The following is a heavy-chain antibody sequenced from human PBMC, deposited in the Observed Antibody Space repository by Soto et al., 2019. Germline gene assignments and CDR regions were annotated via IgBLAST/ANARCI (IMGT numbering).Heavy chain of an antibody. J-gene: IGHJ4*02. CDR1: GASIITQNY. CDR3: AHSPGWYFLHY. Sequence: QVQLQESGPGLVEPSGTLSLTCAVSGASIITQNYYNWVRQSPGKGLEWIGEIHHSGNTNFSPFLKSRATLSVDTSKNQVSLRLSSVTTADTAIYYCAHSPGWYFLHYWGQGALLTVS. V-gene: IGHV4-4*02. D-gene: IGHD6-13*01. CDR2: IHHSGNT.